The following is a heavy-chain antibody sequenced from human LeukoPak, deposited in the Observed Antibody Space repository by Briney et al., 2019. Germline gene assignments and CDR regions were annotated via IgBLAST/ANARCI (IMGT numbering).Heavy chain of an antibody. V-gene: IGHV1-46*01. D-gene: IGHD2-15*01. CDR2: INPSGGST. J-gene: IGHJ4*02. Sequence: ASVKVSCKASGYTFTSYYMHWVRQAPGQGLEWMGIINPSGGSTSYAQKFQGRVTMTRDMPTSTVYMELGSLRSEDTAVYYCARDQVVVAASLGYYFDYWGQGTLVTVSS. CDR1: GYTFTSYY. CDR3: ARDQVVVAASLGYYFDY.